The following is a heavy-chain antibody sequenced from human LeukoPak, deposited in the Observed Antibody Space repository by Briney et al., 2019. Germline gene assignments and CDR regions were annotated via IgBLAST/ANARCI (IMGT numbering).Heavy chain of an antibody. D-gene: IGHD2-2*01. CDR2: IWYDGSNK. CDR1: GFTFSSYG. J-gene: IGHJ5*02. Sequence: GRSLRLSCAASGFTFSSYGMHWVRQAPGKGLEWVAVIWYDGSNKYYADSVKGRFTISRDNSKNTLYLQMDSLRAEDTAVYYCAIHIVVVPAAKKKNWFDPWGQGTLVTVSS. CDR3: AIHIVVVPAAKKKNWFDP. V-gene: IGHV3-33*01.